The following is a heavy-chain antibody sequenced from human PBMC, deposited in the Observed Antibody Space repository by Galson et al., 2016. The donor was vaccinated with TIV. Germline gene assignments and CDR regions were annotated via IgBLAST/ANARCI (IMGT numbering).Heavy chain of an antibody. J-gene: IGHJ6*02. CDR1: GYSFTDYF. CDR2: NNPKTGAT. CDR3: AKDRSSLTIGVSSNGMAV. V-gene: IGHV1-2*02. D-gene: IGHD2-2*01. Sequence: SVKVSCKASGYSFTDYFIHWVRQAPGQGLEWMGWNNPKTGATNYGQKFQGRVTMTRDTSIGTAYMEVSRLQSADTAIYYCAKDRSSLTIGVSSNGMAVWGQGTTVTVS.